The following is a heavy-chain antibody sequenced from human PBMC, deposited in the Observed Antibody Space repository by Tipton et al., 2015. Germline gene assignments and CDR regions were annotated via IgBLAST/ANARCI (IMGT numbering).Heavy chain of an antibody. Sequence: VQLGQSGAEVKKPGESLKISCKGSGYIFTSFWIGWVRQMPGKGLEWTGTIYPGDSETRYTPSFQGQVTISADKSITTAYLQRRSLKASAPAMYYCVRRARRVGSHSYPYYFDYWGQGTLVPVSS. CDR1: GYIFTSFW. V-gene: IGHV5-51*01. CDR2: IYPGDSET. D-gene: IGHD1-26*01. CDR3: VRRARRVGSHSYPYYFDY. J-gene: IGHJ4*02.